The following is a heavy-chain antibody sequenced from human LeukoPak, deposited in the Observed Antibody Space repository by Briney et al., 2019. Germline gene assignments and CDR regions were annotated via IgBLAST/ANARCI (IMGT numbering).Heavy chain of an antibody. CDR1: GGSISSSSYY. D-gene: IGHD3-10*01. Sequence: SETLSLTCTVSGGSISSSSYYSGWIRQPPGKGLEWIGSIYYSGRTYYNPSLKSRVTISVDTSKNQFSLKLSSVTAADTAVYYCARVWFRELSSNWFDPWGQGTLVTVSS. V-gene: IGHV4-39*01. CDR2: IYYSGRT. CDR3: ARVWFRELSSNWFDP. J-gene: IGHJ5*02.